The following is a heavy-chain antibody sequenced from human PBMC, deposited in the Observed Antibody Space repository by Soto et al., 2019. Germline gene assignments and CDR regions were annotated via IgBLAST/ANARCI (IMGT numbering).Heavy chain of an antibody. CDR1: GLNFISYA. D-gene: IGHD3-3*01. J-gene: IGHJ6*02. CDR3: ARDHKPRITIFGVVPLSYYGMDV. CDR2: ISYDGSNK. V-gene: IGHV3-30-3*01. Sequence: VGSLRLSCTASGLNFISYAMHWVRQAPGKGLEWVAVISYDGSNKYYADSVKGRFTISRDNSKNTLYLQMNSLRAEDTAVYYCARDHKPRITIFGVVPLSYYGMDVWGQGTTVTSP.